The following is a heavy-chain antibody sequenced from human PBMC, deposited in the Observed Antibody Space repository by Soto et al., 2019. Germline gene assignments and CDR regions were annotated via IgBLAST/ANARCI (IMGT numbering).Heavy chain of an antibody. J-gene: IGHJ5*02. CDR2: IYSGGNT. V-gene: IGHV3-53*01. D-gene: IGHD1-1*01. CDR1: GFTVSSTF. CDR3: AREDRNEWASLDA. Sequence: EVQLVESGGGLIQPGGSLRLSCAVSGFTVSSTFVTWVRQAPGKGLEWLSVIYSGGNTFYADVVKGRFTISRDISKNTVYLQMDSLRAEDTAVYYCAREDRNEWASLDAWGQGTLVTVSS.